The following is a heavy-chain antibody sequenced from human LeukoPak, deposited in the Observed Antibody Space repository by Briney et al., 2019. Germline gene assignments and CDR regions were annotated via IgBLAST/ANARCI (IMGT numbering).Heavy chain of an antibody. J-gene: IGHJ6*02. CDR3: ARDQATGTTGGMDV. Sequence: GASVTVSCKASGYTFTGYYMHWVRQAPGQGLEWMGWINPNSGGINYAQKFQGRVTMTRDTSISTAYMELSRLRSDDTAVYYCARDQATGTTGGMDVWGQGTTVTVSS. CDR1: GYTFTGYY. V-gene: IGHV1-2*02. CDR2: INPNSGGI. D-gene: IGHD1-1*01.